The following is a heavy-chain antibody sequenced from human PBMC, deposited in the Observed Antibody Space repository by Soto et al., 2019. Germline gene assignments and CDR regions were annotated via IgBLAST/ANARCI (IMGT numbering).Heavy chain of an antibody. CDR1: GFTFSSYA. J-gene: IGHJ6*02. Sequence: GGSLRLSCAASGFTFSSYAMSWVRQAPGKGLEWVSAISGSGGGTYYADSVKGRFTISRDNSKNTLYLQMNSLRAEDTAVYYCAKAPYAKDYDFDGMDVWGQGTTFTVSS. V-gene: IGHV3-23*01. CDR2: ISGSGGGT. CDR3: AKAPYAKDYDFDGMDV. D-gene: IGHD3-3*01.